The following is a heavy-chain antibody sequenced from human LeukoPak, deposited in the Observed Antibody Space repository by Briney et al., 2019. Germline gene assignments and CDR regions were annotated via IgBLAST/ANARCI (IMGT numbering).Heavy chain of an antibody. CDR1: GGSISSSSYY. CDR2: IYYSGST. Sequence: SETLPLTCTVSGGSISSSSYYWGWIRQPPGKGLEWIGSIYYSGSTYYNPSLKSRVAISVDTSKNQFSLKLSSVTAADTAVYYCARHPTDGSGSYYIDYWGQGTLVTVSS. CDR3: ARHPTDGSGSYYIDY. D-gene: IGHD3-10*01. V-gene: IGHV4-39*01. J-gene: IGHJ4*02.